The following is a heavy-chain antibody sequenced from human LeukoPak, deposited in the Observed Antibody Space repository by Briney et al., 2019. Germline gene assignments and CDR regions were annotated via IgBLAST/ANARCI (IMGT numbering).Heavy chain of an antibody. D-gene: IGHD3-10*01. J-gene: IGHJ6*03. V-gene: IGHV1-2*02. CDR1: GYTFTGYH. Sequence: VASVKVSCKASGYTFTGYHMHWLRQAPGQGLEWMGWINPNSGGTNYAQKFQGRVTMTRDTSISTAYMELSRLRSDDTAVYYCARSLWFGEYGYYYYYMDVWGKGTTVTVSS. CDR2: INPNSGGT. CDR3: ARSLWFGEYGYYYYYMDV.